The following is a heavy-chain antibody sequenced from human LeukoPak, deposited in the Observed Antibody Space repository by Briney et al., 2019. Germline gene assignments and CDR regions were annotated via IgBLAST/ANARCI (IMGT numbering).Heavy chain of an antibody. V-gene: IGHV1-2*02. CDR2: INPNSGGT. CDR3: ARRYSSSWYYFDY. Sequence: ASVKVSCKASGYTFTGYYMHWVRQAPGQGLEWMGWINPNSGGTNHAQKFQGRVTMTRDTSISTAYMELSRLRSDDTAVYYCARRYSSSWYYFDYWGQGTLVTVSS. D-gene: IGHD6-13*01. CDR1: GYTFTGYY. J-gene: IGHJ4*02.